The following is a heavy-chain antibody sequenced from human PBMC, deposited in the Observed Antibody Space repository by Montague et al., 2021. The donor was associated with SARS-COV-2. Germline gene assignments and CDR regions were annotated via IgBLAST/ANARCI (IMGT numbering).Heavy chain of an antibody. CDR1: GGSFSGYY. D-gene: IGHD1-1*01. Sequence: SETLSLTCDVYGGSFSGYYWSWIRQPPGKGLEWIGEINHSGSTNSNPSLKIRVTISVDTSKNQFSLKLSSVTAADTAVYYCARGRGTALFRRIYFGMDVWGQGTTVTVSS. V-gene: IGHV4-34*01. J-gene: IGHJ6*02. CDR3: ARGRGTALFRRIYFGMDV. CDR2: INHSGST.